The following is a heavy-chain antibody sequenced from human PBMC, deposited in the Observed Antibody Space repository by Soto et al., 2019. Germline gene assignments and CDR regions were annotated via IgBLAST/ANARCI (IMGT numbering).Heavy chain of an antibody. D-gene: IGHD3-3*01. J-gene: IGHJ6*02. V-gene: IGHV2-26*01. Sequence: QVTLKESGPVLVKPTETLTLTCTVSGFSLSNARMGVSWIRQPPGKALEWLAHIFSNDEKSYSTSQKSRLTISKDTSKSQVVLTMTNMDPVDTATYYCARMIFGVVIRTDYYYYGMDVWGQGTTVTVSS. CDR3: ARMIFGVVIRTDYYYYGMDV. CDR2: IFSNDEK. CDR1: GFSLSNARMG.